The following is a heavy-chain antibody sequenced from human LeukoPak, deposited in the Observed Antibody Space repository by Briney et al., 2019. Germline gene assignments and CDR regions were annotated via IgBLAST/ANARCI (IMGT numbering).Heavy chain of an antibody. V-gene: IGHV4-34*01. J-gene: IGHJ5*02. CDR3: ASGYSQNNWFDP. D-gene: IGHD5-18*01. Sequence: SETLSLTCAVYGGSFSGYYWSWIRQPPGKGLEWIGEINHSGSTNYNPSLKSRVTISVDTSKNQFSLKLSSVTAADTAVYYCASGYSQNNWFDPWGQGTLVTVS. CDR2: INHSGST. CDR1: GGSFSGYY.